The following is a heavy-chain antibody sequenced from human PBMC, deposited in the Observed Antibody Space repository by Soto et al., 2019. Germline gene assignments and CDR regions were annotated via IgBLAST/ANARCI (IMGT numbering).Heavy chain of an antibody. CDR1: GFSVTASGVG. V-gene: IGHV2-5*02. Sequence: QITLKESGPTLVKPTQTLTLTCTFSGFSVTASGVGVGWIRQPPGKALEWLALIYWADEKLYSPSLKSRLTIKKDASNNQVVHTTTNMDPVDTGTYYWAQGRDVSSLHTWFFHLWGRGPPVSVAS. J-gene: IGHJ2*01. D-gene: IGHD1-26*01. CDR3: AQGRDVSSLHTWFFHL. CDR2: IYWADEK.